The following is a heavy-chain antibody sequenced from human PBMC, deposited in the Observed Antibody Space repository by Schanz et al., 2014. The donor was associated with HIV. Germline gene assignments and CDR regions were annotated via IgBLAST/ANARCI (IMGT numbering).Heavy chain of an antibody. J-gene: IGHJ4*02. CDR2: ISGSGIST. V-gene: IGHV3-23*01. CDR3: AKGQRGVVRGDIDY. Sequence: EVQLLESGGGLVQPGGSLRLSCAASGFTFSNFAMSWVRQAPGKGLEWVSAISGSGISTYYADSVKGRFTISRDNSKNTLYLQMNSLRAEDTAVYYCAKGQRGVVRGDIDYWGQGTLVTVSS. D-gene: IGHD3-10*01. CDR1: GFTFSNFA.